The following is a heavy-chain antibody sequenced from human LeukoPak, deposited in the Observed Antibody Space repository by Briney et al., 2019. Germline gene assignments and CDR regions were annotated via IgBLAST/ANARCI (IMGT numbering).Heavy chain of an antibody. CDR2: VYYTGTT. J-gene: IGHJ4*02. V-gene: IGHV4-59*08. CDR1: GGSFEHYF. D-gene: IGHD5-18*01. Sequence: PSETLSLTCTVSGGSFEHYFWSWIRQPPGKGLEFLGYVYYTGTTDYSPSLKSRLTISADTARNQFSLNLRSVTAADTAVYFCASRRRSHGAEYWGQGTLVTVSS. CDR3: ASRRRSHGAEY.